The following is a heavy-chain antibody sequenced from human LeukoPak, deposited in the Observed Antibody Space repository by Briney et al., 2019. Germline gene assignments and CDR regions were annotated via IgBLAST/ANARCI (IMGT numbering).Heavy chain of an antibody. CDR3: ARDGGGTGGTYHHTFDL. CDR1: GFSFSNYN. Sequence: GGSLRLSCAASGFSFSNYNMNWVRQGPGKGLEWISYVTTSSSAIYYADSVKGRFTISRDNAKSSLYLQMDSLRDENTAVYYCARDGGGTGGTYHHTFDLWGQGTMVTVSS. CDR2: VTTSSSAI. D-gene: IGHD1-26*01. J-gene: IGHJ3*01. V-gene: IGHV3-48*02.